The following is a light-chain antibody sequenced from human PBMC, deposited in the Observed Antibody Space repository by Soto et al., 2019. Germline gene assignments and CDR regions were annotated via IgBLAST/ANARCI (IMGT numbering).Light chain of an antibody. J-gene: IGKJ1*01. CDR2: GAS. CDR1: QSVSSSY. V-gene: IGKV3-20*01. Sequence: EIVLTQSPGTLSLSPGERATLSCRASQSVSSSYLAWYQQKPGQAPRLLIYGASSRATGIPDRFSGSGSGTDFTLTISRMEPEDGAVSYCQQYGSSRTFGQGTKVEIK. CDR3: QQYGSSRT.